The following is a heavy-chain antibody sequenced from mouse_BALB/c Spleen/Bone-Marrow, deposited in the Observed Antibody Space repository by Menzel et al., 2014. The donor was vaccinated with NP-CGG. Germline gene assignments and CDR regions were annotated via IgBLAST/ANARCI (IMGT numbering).Heavy chain of an antibody. J-gene: IGHJ3*01. Sequence: EVQLQQSGAELVKPGASVKLSCTPSGFNIKDTHMHWVKQRPEQGLEWIGRIDPANGNTKYDPNFQGKATITADTSSNTADQQLSSLTSEDAADYDYARDCGNSPWFAYWGQGTLVTVS. V-gene: IGHV14-3*02. CDR2: IDPANGNT. CDR1: GFNIKDTH. CDR3: ARDCGNSPWFAY. D-gene: IGHD5-1-1*01.